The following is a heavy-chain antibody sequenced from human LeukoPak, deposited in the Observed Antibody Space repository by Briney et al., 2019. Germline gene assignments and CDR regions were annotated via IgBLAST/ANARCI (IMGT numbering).Heavy chain of an antibody. CDR1: GYVFNSFG. J-gene: IGHJ4*02. Sequence: ASVRVSCKTSGYVFNSFGITWLRQAPGQGLEWMGWVSAYKGYTSHAQKFQDRVIMTTDTSTTTAYMELRNLKSDDTAVYYCAREAVSFVAVANDGYFDFWGQGSLVIVSS. CDR3: AREAVSFVAVANDGYFDF. V-gene: IGHV1-18*01. CDR2: VSAYKGYT. D-gene: IGHD6-19*01.